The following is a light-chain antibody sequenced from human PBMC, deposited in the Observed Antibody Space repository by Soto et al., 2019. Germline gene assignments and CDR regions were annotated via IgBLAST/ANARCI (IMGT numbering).Light chain of an antibody. V-gene: IGKV3-20*01. J-gene: IGKJ2*01. CDR2: GAS. CDR3: QLYGDSPMYT. CDR1: QSVSDSS. Sequence: EIVLTQSPGTLSLSPGERATLSCRASQSVSDSSLAWYQQKPGQAPRLLIYGASRRATGIPDTFSVSWSGTAFTLTISRLEPEDFAVYYCQLYGDSPMYTFGQGTKLEIK.